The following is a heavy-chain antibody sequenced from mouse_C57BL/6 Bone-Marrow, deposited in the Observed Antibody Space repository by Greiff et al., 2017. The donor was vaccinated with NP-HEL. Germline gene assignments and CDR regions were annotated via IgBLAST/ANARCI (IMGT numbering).Heavy chain of an antibody. J-gene: IGHJ1*03. V-gene: IGHV7-3*01. D-gene: IGHD2-3*01. Sequence: DVKLVESGGGLVQPGGSLSLSCAASGFTFTDYYMSWVRQPPGKALEWLGFIRNKANGYTTEYSASVKGRFTISRDNSQSILYLQMNALRAEDSATDYCARYGGLLRGFDVWGTGTTVTVSS. CDR2: IRNKANGYTT. CDR3: ARYGGLLRGFDV. CDR1: GFTFTDYY.